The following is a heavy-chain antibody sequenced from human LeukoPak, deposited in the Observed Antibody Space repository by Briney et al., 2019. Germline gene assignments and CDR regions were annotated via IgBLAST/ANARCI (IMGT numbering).Heavy chain of an antibody. CDR2: ISGSGGST. Sequence: GGSLRLSCAASGLTFSSYAMSWVRQAPGKGLEWVSTISGSGGSTYYADSVKGRFTISRDNSKNTLYLQMNSLRAEETAVYYCAKDGSYSSSWGDYFDYWGQGTLVTVSS. J-gene: IGHJ4*02. D-gene: IGHD6-6*01. CDR3: AKDGSYSSSWGDYFDY. CDR1: GLTFSSYA. V-gene: IGHV3-23*01.